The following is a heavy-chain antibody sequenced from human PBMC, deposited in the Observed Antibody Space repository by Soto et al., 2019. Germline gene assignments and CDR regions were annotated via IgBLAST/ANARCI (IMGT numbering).Heavy chain of an antibody. CDR1: GYTFTSYG. CDR3: ARDIPRLFNWNDGLDY. V-gene: IGHV1-18*04. D-gene: IGHD1-20*01. CDR2: ISAYNGNT. Sequence: QVQLVQSVAEVRKPGASVKCSCKASGYTFTSYGISWGRQAAGQGREWMGWISAYNGNTNYAQKLQGRVTMTTDTSTNTAYLELRSLRSDDTAVYYCARDIPRLFNWNDGLDYWGQGTLVTVSS. J-gene: IGHJ4*02.